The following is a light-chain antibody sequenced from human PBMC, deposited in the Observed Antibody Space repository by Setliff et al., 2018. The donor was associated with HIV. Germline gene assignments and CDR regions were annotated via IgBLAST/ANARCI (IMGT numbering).Light chain of an antibody. Sequence: QSVLTQPPSVSGAPGQRVTNSCTGSSSNIGAGFDVHWYQQFPGTAPKLLIYSFTNRPSGVPDRFSGSESCTSASLAIAGLQAEDGSDYYCQSYDSSLSGYVFGTGTKVTVL. CDR3: QSYDSSLSGYV. CDR2: SFT. V-gene: IGLV1-40*01. J-gene: IGLJ1*01. CDR1: SSNIGAGFD.